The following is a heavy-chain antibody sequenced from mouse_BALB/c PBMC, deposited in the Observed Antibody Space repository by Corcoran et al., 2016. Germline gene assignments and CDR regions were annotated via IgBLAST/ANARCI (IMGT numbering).Heavy chain of an antibody. CDR1: GFTFSSYW. J-gene: IGHJ3*01. D-gene: IGHD1-1*01. CDR2: RKGDGSEK. V-gene: IGHV5-17*01. CDR3: ARDDWSSGCSSSSCYNFGAFDI. Sequence: EVQLVESGGGLVQPGGSLRLSCAASGFTFSSYWMSWVRQAPGKGLEWVANRKGDGSEKYYVDSVKGRFTISRDKAKNSLYLQIDSLRAEETAVYYCARDDWSSGCSSSSCYNFGAFDIWGQGTMVTVSS.